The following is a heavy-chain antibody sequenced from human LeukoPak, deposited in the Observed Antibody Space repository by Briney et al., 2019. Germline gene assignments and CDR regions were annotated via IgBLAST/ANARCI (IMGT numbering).Heavy chain of an antibody. Sequence: SGTLSLTCAVSGGSISSSNWWSWVRQPPGKGLEWIGEIYHSGSTNYNPSLKSRVTISVDTSKNQFSLKLSSVTAADTAVYYCARGSRGYYYYYGMDVWGQGTTVTVSS. CDR2: IYHSGST. V-gene: IGHV4-4*02. D-gene: IGHD6-19*01. CDR3: ARGSRGYYYYYGMDV. J-gene: IGHJ6*02. CDR1: GGSISSSNW.